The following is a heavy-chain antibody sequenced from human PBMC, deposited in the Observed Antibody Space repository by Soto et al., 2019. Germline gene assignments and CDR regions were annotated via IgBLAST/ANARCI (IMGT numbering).Heavy chain of an antibody. D-gene: IGHD3-9*01. Sequence: PGGSLRLSCAASGFTFSSYAMHWVRQAPGKGLEWVAVISYDGSNKYYADSVKGRFTISRDNSKNTLYLQMNSLRAEDTAVYYCARISTRYFDWLLSQDFDYWGQGTLVTVSS. J-gene: IGHJ4*02. V-gene: IGHV3-30-3*01. CDR1: GFTFSSYA. CDR2: ISYDGSNK. CDR3: ARISTRYFDWLLSQDFDY.